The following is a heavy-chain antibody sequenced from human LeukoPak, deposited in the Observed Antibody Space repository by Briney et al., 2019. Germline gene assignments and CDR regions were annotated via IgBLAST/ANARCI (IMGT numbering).Heavy chain of an antibody. CDR2: ISSSSSYI. J-gene: IGHJ6*03. CDR1: GFTFSSYS. D-gene: IGHD6-13*01. V-gene: IGHV3-21*01. Sequence: GGSLRLSCAASGFTFSSYSMNWVRQAPGKGLEWVSSISSSSSYIYYADSVKGRFTISRDNAKNSLYLQMNSLRAEDTAVYYCARDHLQSIAAAGARWGYYYYMDVWGKGTTITVSS. CDR3: ARDHLQSIAAAGARWGYYYYMDV.